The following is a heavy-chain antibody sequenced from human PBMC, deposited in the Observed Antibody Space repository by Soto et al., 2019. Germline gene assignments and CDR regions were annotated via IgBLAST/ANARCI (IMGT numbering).Heavy chain of an antibody. D-gene: IGHD6-13*01. CDR3: ARVYRQSGYSSSLVFYN. CDR2: IFYSGST. CDR1: GGSINSGGYY. V-gene: IGHV4-31*01. Sequence: QVQLQESGPGLVKPSQTLSLICTVSGGSINSGGYYWNWIRQHPGKGLEWIGYIFYSGSTYYNPFLSSSVTISAGTSDNQFPLNLISVTAADTSVYFYARVYRQSGYSSSLVFYNWGHGTLVNVSS. J-gene: IGHJ4*01.